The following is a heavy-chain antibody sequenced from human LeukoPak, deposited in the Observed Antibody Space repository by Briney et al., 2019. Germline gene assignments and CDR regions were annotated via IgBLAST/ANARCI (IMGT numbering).Heavy chain of an antibody. J-gene: IGHJ4*02. CDR2: ISYDGSNK. CDR1: GFTFSSYA. Sequence: PGRSLRLSCAASGFTFSSYAMHWVRQAPGKGLEWVAVISYDGSNKYYADSVKGRFTISRDNSNNTLYLQMNSLRAEDTAVYYCAREDYVWGSYRYYFDYWGQGTLVTVSS. CDR3: AREDYVWGSYRYYFDY. V-gene: IGHV3-30*04. D-gene: IGHD3-16*02.